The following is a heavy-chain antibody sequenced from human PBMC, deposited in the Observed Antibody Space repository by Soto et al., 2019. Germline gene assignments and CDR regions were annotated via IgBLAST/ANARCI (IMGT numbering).Heavy chain of an antibody. J-gene: IGHJ3*02. V-gene: IGHV1-3*01. CDR3: ASNGYSSGWFGAFGAFDI. D-gene: IGHD6-19*01. Sequence: ASVKVSCKASGYTFTSYAMHWVRQAPGQRLEWMGWINAGNGNTKYSQKFQGRVTITRDTSASTAYMELSSLRSEDTAVYYCASNGYSSGWFGAFGAFDIWGQGTMVTVSS. CDR2: INAGNGNT. CDR1: GYTFTSYA.